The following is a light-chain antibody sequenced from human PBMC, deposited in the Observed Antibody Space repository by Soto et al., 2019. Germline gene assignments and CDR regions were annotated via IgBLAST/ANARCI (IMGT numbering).Light chain of an antibody. CDR1: QSVSSSY. CDR3: QQSGKT. J-gene: IGKJ1*01. V-gene: IGKV3-20*01. CDR2: GAY. Sequence: ILFAQSPGNPFLSTGERATLSCRASQSVSSSYLAWYQQKPGQAPRLLIYGAYSRATGIPERFSGGGSVTDFTLTISRLEPKEVAVYYYQQSGKTFGQGTKVDIK.